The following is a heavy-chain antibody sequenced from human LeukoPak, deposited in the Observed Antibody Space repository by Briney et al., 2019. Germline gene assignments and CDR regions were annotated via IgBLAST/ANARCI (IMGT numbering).Heavy chain of an antibody. CDR3: ARDQRGSSSWYNWFDP. V-gene: IGHV3-48*03. Sequence: GGSLRLSCAASGFTFSSYEMNWVRQAPGKGLEWVSYISSSSTIYYADSVKGRFTISRDNAKNSLYLQMNSLRAEDTAVYYCARDQRGSSSWYNWFDPWGQGTLVTVSS. J-gene: IGHJ5*02. CDR2: ISSSSTI. D-gene: IGHD6-13*01. CDR1: GFTFSSYE.